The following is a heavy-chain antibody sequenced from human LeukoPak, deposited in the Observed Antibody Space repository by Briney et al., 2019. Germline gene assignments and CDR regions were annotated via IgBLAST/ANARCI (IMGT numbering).Heavy chain of an antibody. CDR2: ISSSSNYI. J-gene: IGHJ4*02. CDR3: ARDHGRSGYLGYYFDH. CDR1: GFTFSSYS. V-gene: IGHV3-21*01. Sequence: PGGSLRLSCAPSGFTFSSYSMNWVRQAPGKGVEWVSSISSSSNYIYYADSVKGRFTISRDNSKNTLYLQMNSLRAEDTAVYYCARDHGRSGYLGYYFDHWGQGTLVTVSS. D-gene: IGHD3-22*01.